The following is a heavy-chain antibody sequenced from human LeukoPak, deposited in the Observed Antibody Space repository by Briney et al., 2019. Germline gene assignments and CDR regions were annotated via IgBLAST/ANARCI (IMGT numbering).Heavy chain of an antibody. J-gene: IGHJ4*02. CDR1: GYTFTSYY. D-gene: IGHD5-18*01. CDR3: ARVDTAMAVGY. CDR2: INPSGGST. Sequence: ASVKVSCKASGYTFTSYYMRWVRQAPGQGLEWMGIINPSGGSTSYAQKFQGRVTMTRDTSTSTVYMELSSLRSEDTAVYYCARVDTAMAVGYWGQGTLVTVSS. V-gene: IGHV1-46*01.